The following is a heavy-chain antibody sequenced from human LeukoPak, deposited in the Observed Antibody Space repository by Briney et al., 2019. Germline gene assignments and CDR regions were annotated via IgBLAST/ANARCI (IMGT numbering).Heavy chain of an antibody. CDR2: ISGSGGST. D-gene: IGHD3/OR15-3a*01. CDR1: GFTFSSYA. Sequence: GGSLRLSCAASGFTFSSYAMSWVRQAPGKGLEWVSAISGSGGSTYYADSVKGRFTISRDNSKNTLYLQMNSLRAEDTAVYYCAKDRRDWHSITAINWFDPWGQGTLVTVSS. CDR3: AKDRRDWHSITAINWFDP. V-gene: IGHV3-23*01. J-gene: IGHJ5*02.